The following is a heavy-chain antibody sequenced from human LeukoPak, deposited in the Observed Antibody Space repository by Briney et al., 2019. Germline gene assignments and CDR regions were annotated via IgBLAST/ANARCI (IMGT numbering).Heavy chain of an antibody. CDR3: ARSVFDSSGWYGGSWFDP. CDR2: INHSGST. V-gene: IGHV4-34*01. CDR1: GGSFSGYY. D-gene: IGHD6-19*01. Sequence: SETLSLTCAVYGGSFSGYYWSWIRQPPGKGLEWMGEINHSGSTNYNPSLKSRVTISVDTSKTQFSLKLSSVTAADTAVYYCARSVFDSSGWYGGSWFDPWGQGTLVTVSS. J-gene: IGHJ5*02.